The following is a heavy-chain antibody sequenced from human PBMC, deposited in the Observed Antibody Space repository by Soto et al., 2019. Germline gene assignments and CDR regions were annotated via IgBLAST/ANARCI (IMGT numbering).Heavy chain of an antibody. J-gene: IGHJ6*02. CDR3: ARRQAVTSNSYYYYGMDV. CDR2: IIPIFGTA. Sequence: QVQLVQSGAEVKKPGSSVKVSCKASGGTFSSYAISWVRQALGQGLEWMGGIIPIFGTANYAQKFQGRVTITADESTSIAYMELSSLRSEDTAVYYCARRQAVTSNSYYYYGMDVWGQGTTVTVSS. CDR1: GGTFSSYA. D-gene: IGHD4-17*01. V-gene: IGHV1-69*01.